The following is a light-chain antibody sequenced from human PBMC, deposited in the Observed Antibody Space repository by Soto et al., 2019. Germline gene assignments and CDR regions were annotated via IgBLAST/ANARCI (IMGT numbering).Light chain of an antibody. V-gene: IGKV3-15*01. Sequence: EIVMTQSPATLSVSPGERATLSCRASQSVSSNLAWYQQKPGQAPRLLIYGASTRATGIPARFSGSGSGTEGTHTISSLQSEDFAVYYGQQYNNWPPPLTFGGGTKVEIK. CDR2: GAS. J-gene: IGKJ4*01. CDR1: QSVSSN. CDR3: QQYNNWPPPLT.